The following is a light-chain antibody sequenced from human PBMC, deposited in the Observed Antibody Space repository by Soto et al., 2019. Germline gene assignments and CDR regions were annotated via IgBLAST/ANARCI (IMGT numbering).Light chain of an antibody. J-gene: IGKJ5*01. V-gene: IGKV3-20*01. Sequence: IVMTQSPATLSMSPGERATLSCRASQSLNRDLAWYQQKPGQSPRLLIFGASIRATGIPDRFSGSGSGTDFTLTISRLEPEDFAVYYCQQYGNSPITFGQGTRLEIK. CDR2: GAS. CDR3: QQYGNSPIT. CDR1: QSLNRD.